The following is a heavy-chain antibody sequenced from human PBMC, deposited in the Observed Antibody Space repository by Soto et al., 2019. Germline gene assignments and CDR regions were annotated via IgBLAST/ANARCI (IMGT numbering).Heavy chain of an antibody. V-gene: IGHV1-69*13. CDR3: ARVGRDGYNRPNFDY. CDR1: GGTFSSYA. D-gene: IGHD5-18*01. J-gene: IGHJ4*02. Sequence: ASVKVSCKASGGTFSSYAISWVRQAPGQGLEWMGGIIPIFGTANYAQKFQGRVTITADESTSTAYMELSSLRSEDTAVYYCARVGRDGYNRPNFDYWGQGTLVTVSS. CDR2: IIPIFGTA.